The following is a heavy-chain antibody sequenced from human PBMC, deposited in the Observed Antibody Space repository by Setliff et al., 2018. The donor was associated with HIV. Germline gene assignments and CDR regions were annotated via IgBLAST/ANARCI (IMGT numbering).Heavy chain of an antibody. Sequence: NPSETLSLTCAVYGGSFSGYYWSWIRQPPGKGLEWIGEIIHSGSTNYSPSLKSRVTISVDTSKNQFSLKLSSVTAADTAVYFCARRTSNLGMDVWGQGTTVTVSS. CDR1: GGSFSGYY. D-gene: IGHD1-1*01. J-gene: IGHJ6*02. CDR2: IIHSGST. V-gene: IGHV4-34*12. CDR3: ARRTSNLGMDV.